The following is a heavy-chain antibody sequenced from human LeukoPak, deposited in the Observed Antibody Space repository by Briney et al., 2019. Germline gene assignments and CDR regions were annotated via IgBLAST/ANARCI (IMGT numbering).Heavy chain of an antibody. J-gene: IGHJ5*02. V-gene: IGHV1-2*04. CDR2: INPNSGGT. D-gene: IGHD6-19*01. CDR3: ARDNLPVSIAVAGTIDNWFDP. Sequence: ASVKVSCKASGYTFTGYYMHWVRQAPGQGLEWMGWINPNSGGTNYAQKFQGWVTMTRDTSISTAYMELSRLRSDDTAVYYCARDNLPVSIAVAGTIDNWFDPWGQGTLVTVSS. CDR1: GYTFTGYY.